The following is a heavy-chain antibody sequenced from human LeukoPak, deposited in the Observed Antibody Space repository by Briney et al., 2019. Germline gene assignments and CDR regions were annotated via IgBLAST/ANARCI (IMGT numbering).Heavy chain of an antibody. CDR3: ARGSQQLVGDYYYYHGMDV. CDR1: GYTFTSYD. Sequence: ASVKVSCKASGYTFTSYDINWVRQATGQGLEWMGWMNPNSGNTGYAQKFQGRVTMTRNTSISTAYMELSSLRSEDTAVYYCARGSQQLVGDYYYYHGMDVWGQGTTVTVSS. V-gene: IGHV1-8*01. D-gene: IGHD6-13*01. J-gene: IGHJ6*02. CDR2: MNPNSGNT.